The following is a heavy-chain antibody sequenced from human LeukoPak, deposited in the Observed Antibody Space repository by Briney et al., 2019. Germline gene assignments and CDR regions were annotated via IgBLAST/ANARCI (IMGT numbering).Heavy chain of an antibody. Sequence: SETLSLTCAVYGGSFSGYYWSWIRQPPGKGLEWIGYIYYSGSTYYNPSLKSRVTISVDTSKNQFSLKLSSVTAADTAVYYCAREAYCGGDCYSSDAFDIWGQGTMVTVSS. J-gene: IGHJ3*02. CDR2: IYYSGST. CDR1: GGSFSGYY. V-gene: IGHV4-34*09. D-gene: IGHD2-21*02. CDR3: AREAYCGGDCYSSDAFDI.